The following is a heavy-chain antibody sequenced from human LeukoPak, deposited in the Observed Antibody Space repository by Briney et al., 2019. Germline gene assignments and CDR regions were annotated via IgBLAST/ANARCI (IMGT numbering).Heavy chain of an antibody. CDR1: GGTFSSYA. D-gene: IGHD3-3*01. CDR3: AREHVLRFLEIQLDY. Sequence: ASVKVSCKASGGTFSSYAISWVRQAPGQGLEWMGWISAYNGNTNYAQKLQGRVTMTTDTSTSTTYMELRSLRSDDTAVYYCAREHVLRFLEIQLDYWGQGTLVTVSS. CDR2: ISAYNGNT. V-gene: IGHV1-18*01. J-gene: IGHJ4*01.